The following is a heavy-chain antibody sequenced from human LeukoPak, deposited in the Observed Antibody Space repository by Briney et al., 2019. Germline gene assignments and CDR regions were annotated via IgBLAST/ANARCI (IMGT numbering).Heavy chain of an antibody. J-gene: IGHJ3*02. D-gene: IGHD2-2*01. CDR3: VRTLMPSIHKAFHI. V-gene: IGHV4-61*02. Sequence: SETLSLTCTVSGGSITSGGYSWNWIRQPAGKGLEWIGRIHASGSANYNPSLKSRVTFSVDTSKKHFSLNLSSVTAADTAIYYCVRTLMPSIHKAFHIYGQATAVTVSS. CDR1: GGSITSGGYS. CDR2: IHASGSA.